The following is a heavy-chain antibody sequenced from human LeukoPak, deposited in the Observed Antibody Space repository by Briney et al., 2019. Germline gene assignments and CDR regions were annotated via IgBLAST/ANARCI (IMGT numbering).Heavy chain of an antibody. D-gene: IGHD1-1*01. CDR1: GYSISSGYY. Sequence: SETLSLTCTVSGYSISSGYYWGWIRQPPGKGLEWIGSIYHSGSTYYNPPLKSRVTISVDTSKNQFSLKLSSVTAADTAVYYCAGELTSEYYYYMDVWGKGTTVTVSS. CDR2: IYHSGST. J-gene: IGHJ6*03. V-gene: IGHV4-38-2*02. CDR3: AGELTSEYYYYMDV.